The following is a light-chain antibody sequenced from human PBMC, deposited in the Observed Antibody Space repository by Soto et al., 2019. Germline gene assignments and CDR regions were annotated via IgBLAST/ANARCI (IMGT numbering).Light chain of an antibody. CDR3: QQYHNYTRT. Sequence: DIQITQSPSTLSASIGDRVTITCRASESIRTRLAWYQHKPGKAPKILIYDASSLASGVPSRFSGSGSGTEFTLTISNLQPDDFATYFCQQYHNYTRTFGQGTKVDIK. CDR2: DAS. V-gene: IGKV1-5*01. CDR1: ESIRTR. J-gene: IGKJ1*01.